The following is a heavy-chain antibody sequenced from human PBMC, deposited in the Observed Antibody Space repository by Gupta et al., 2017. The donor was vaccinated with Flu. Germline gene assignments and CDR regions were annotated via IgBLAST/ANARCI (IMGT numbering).Heavy chain of an antibody. Sequence: QVQLQESGPGLVKPSQPLYLICIFSGDPIPSCASYWAWIRPHPGKGPEWIGYIHDSGSTHYNPSLQSRVTMSVDTSKNQFSLSLTSVTAADTAVYHCARDRGIALAGYYYGLDVWGQGTTVSVSS. V-gene: IGHV4-31*03. CDR1: GDPIPSCASY. CDR2: IHDSGST. D-gene: IGHD6-19*01. CDR3: ARDRGIALAGYYYGLDV. J-gene: IGHJ6*02.